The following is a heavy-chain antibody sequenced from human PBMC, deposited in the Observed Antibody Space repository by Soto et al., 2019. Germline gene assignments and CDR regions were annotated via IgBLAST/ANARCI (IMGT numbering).Heavy chain of an antibody. D-gene: IGHD3-22*01. CDR2: IYYSGST. J-gene: IGHJ5*02. V-gene: IGHV4-39*01. Sequence: SETLSLTCTVSGGSISSSSYYWGWIRQPPGKGLEWIGSIYYSGSTYYNPSLKSRVTISVDTSKNQFSLKLSSVTAADTAVYYCARLLPDYYDSSDGIVDNWFDPWGQGTLVTVSS. CDR3: ARLLPDYYDSSDGIVDNWFDP. CDR1: GGSISSSSYY.